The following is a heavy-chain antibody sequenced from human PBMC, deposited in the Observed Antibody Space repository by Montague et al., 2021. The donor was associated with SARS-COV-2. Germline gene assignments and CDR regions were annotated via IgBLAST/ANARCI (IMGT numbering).Heavy chain of an antibody. J-gene: IGHJ5*02. V-gene: IGHV4-39*01. D-gene: IGHD2-15*01. CDR3: TGQRWRGRFDP. Sequence: SETLSLTCAVSGGSVYSNADHLNSDYWAWVRQSPGRGLEWIGSVHWRGQTWQNPSFRGRLTMSVHTSKNSVSLRLTSVTAADTAMYDCTGQRWRGRFDPWGLGTLVIVSS. CDR1: GGSVYSNADHLNSDY. CDR2: VHWRGQT.